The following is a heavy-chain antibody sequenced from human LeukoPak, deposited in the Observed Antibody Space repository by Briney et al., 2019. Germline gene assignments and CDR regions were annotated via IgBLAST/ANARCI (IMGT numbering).Heavy chain of an antibody. CDR1: GGTFSSYA. CDR2: IIPIFGTA. CDR3: ARVSFNEYYFDY. Sequence: SVKVSCKASGGTFSSYATSWVRQAPGQGLEWMGRIIPIFGTANYAQKFQGRVTITTDESTSTAYMELSSLRSEDTAVYYCARVSFNEYYFDYWGQGTLVTVSS. D-gene: IGHD2-8*01. J-gene: IGHJ4*02. V-gene: IGHV1-69*05.